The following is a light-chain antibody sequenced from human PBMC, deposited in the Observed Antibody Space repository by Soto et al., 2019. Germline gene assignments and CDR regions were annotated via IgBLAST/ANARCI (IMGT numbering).Light chain of an antibody. CDR1: QSVSNNF. V-gene: IGKV3-20*01. CDR2: DAS. Sequence: EIVLTQSPGTLSLSPEERATLSCRASQSVSNNFLAWYQQKPGQAPRLLVFDASKRPTGIPDRFSGSGSGTDFTLTISRLEPEDFGVYYCQQYGTSPPRTFGQGTKVEIK. J-gene: IGKJ1*01. CDR3: QQYGTSPPRT.